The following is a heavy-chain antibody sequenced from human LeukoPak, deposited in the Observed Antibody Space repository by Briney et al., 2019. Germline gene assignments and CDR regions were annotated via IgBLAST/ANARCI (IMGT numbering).Heavy chain of an antibody. CDR1: GFTFDDYA. CDR3: AKVGYCSSTSCRSGWYFDL. J-gene: IGHJ2*01. D-gene: IGHD2-2*01. CDR2: ISWNSGCI. V-gene: IGHV3-9*01. Sequence: PGGSLRLSCAASGFTFDDYAMHWVRQAPGKGLEWVSGISWNSGCIGYADSVKGRFTISRDNAKNSLYPQMNSLRAEDTALYYCAKVGYCSSTSCRSGWYFDLWGRGTLVTVSS.